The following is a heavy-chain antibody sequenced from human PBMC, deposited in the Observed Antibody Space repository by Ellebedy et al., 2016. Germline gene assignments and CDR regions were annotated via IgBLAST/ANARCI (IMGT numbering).Heavy chain of an antibody. D-gene: IGHD6-13*01. CDR1: GGSISSGDYY. V-gene: IGHV4-30-4*01. CDR2: IYYSGST. CDR3: ARGRSIAAAGILDY. Sequence: SETLSLTXTVSGGSISSGDYYWSWIRQPPGKGLEWIGYIYYSGSTYYNPSLKSRVTISVDTSKNQFSLKLSSVTAADTAVYYCARGRSIAAAGILDYWGQGTLVTVSS. J-gene: IGHJ4*02.